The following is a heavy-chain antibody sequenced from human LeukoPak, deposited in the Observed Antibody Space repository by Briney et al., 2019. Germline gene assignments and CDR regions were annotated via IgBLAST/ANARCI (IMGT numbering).Heavy chain of an antibody. CDR2: IIPILGIA. CDR3: ARGDFGYIRGNYFDY. V-gene: IGHV1-69*04. J-gene: IGHJ4*02. Sequence: GASVKVSCKASGGTFSSYAISWVRQAPGQGLEWMGRIIPILGIANYAQKFQGRVTITADKSTSTAYMELSSLRSEDTAVYYCARGDFGYIRGNYFDYWGQGTLVTVSS. CDR1: GGTFSSYA. D-gene: IGHD1-1*01.